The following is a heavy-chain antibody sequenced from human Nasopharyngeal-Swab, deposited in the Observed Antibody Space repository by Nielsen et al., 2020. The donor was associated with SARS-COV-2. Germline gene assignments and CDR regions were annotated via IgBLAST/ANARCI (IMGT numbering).Heavy chain of an antibody. Sequence: WIRQSPSRGLEWLGRTYYRSKWYNDYAVSVKSRITINPDTSKNQFSLQLSSVTPEDTAVYYCARARLHYDFWSGSLWYYGVDVWGQGTTVTVSS. D-gene: IGHD3-3*01. CDR3: ARARLHYDFWSGSLWYYGVDV. CDR2: TYYRSKWYN. J-gene: IGHJ6*02. V-gene: IGHV6-1*01.